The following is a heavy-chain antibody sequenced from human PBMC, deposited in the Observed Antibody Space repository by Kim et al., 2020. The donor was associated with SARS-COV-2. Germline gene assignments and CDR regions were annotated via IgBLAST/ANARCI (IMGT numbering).Heavy chain of an antibody. CDR1: GYTLSDLS. Sequence: ASVKVSCKVSGYTLSDLSIHWVRQAPGKGLEWMGGFDPEDEETIYAQKFQVRVTMTEDTSTDTAYMDLNSLTSDDTAVYYCATASPFCGANCLYWYFDVWGRGTLVTVSS. CDR2: FDPEDEET. J-gene: IGHJ2*01. D-gene: IGHD2-21*02. V-gene: IGHV1-24*01. CDR3: ATASPFCGANCLYWYFDV.